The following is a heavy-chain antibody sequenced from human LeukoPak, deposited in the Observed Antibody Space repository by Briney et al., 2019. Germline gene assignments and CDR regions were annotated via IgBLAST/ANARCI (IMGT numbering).Heavy chain of an antibody. D-gene: IGHD5-18*01. V-gene: IGHV1-69*13. J-gene: IGHJ4*02. CDR2: ITPIFGTA. CDR3: ARGYSYGPFDY. Sequence: GASVKVSCKASGGTFSSYAISWVRQAPGQGLEWMGGITPIFGTANYAQKFQGRVTITADESTSIAYMELSSLRSEDTAVYYCARGYSYGPFDYWGQGTLVTVSS. CDR1: GGTFSSYA.